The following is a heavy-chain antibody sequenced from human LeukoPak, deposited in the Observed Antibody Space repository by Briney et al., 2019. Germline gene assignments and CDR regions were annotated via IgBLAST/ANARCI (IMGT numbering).Heavy chain of an antibody. CDR2: IYYSGST. J-gene: IGHJ3*02. V-gene: IGHV4-39*01. D-gene: IGHD1-26*01. Sequence: SETLSLTCTVSGGSISSSSYYWGWIRQPPGKGLEWIGSIYYSGSTYYNPSLKSRVTILVDTSKNQFSLKLSSVTAADTAVYYCARRAIVGATYAFDIWGQGTMVTVSS. CDR3: ARRAIVGATYAFDI. CDR1: GGSISSSSYY.